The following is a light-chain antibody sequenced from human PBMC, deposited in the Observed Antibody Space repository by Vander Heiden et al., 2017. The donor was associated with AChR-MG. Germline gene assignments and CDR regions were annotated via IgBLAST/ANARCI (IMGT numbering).Light chain of an antibody. J-gene: IGKJ1*01. CDR1: ESLLYNSNNKNY. CDR2: WAS. Sequence: DIVMTQSPDSLAVSLGDRATINRKSIESLLYNSNNKNYLAWFQQKPGQPPKLLIYWASTRESGVPDRFSGSGSGTDFTLTISSLQAEDVAVYYCQQYYNTPRTFGEGTKVEIK. V-gene: IGKV4-1*01. CDR3: QQYYNTPRT.